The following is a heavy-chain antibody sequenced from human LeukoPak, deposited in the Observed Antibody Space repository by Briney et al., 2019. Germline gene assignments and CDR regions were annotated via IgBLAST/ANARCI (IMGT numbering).Heavy chain of an antibody. J-gene: IGHJ5*02. CDR1: GGSISSYY. Sequence: SETLSLTCTVSGGSISSYYWSWIRQPAGKGLEWIGRIYTSGSTNYNPSLKSRVTMSVDTSKNQFSLKLSSVTAADTAVYYCAREREAMVRGVITIWFDPWGQGTPVTVSS. CDR2: IYTSGST. V-gene: IGHV4-4*07. D-gene: IGHD3-10*01. CDR3: AREREAMVRGVITIWFDP.